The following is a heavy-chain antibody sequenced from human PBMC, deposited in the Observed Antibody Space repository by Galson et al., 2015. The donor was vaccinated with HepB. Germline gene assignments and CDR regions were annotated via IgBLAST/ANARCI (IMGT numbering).Heavy chain of an antibody. J-gene: IGHJ4*02. CDR3: ARADYSSSEWLGAADGPGDYVAY. CDR1: GFTFSSYS. CDR2: ISSTSYYI. D-gene: IGHD3-3*01. V-gene: IGHV3-21*06. Sequence: SLRLSCAASGFTFSSYSMEWVRQAPGKGLEWVSSISSTSYYIYYADSVKGRFTISRDNAKNSLYLQMNSLRTEDTAVYYCARADYSSSEWLGAADGPGDYVAYWGQGTLVTVSS.